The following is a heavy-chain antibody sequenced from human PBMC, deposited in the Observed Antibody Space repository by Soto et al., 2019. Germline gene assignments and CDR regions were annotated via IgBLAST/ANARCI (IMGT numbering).Heavy chain of an antibody. D-gene: IGHD2-15*01. J-gene: IGHJ4*02. CDR2: ISSNGGST. CDR1: GFTFSSYA. CDR3: ARTVVAATYYFDY. Sequence: GGSLRLSCAASGFTFSSYAMHWVRQAPGKGLEYVSAISSNGGSTYYANSVKGRFTISRDNSNNTLYLQMGSLRAEDMAVYYCARTVVAATYYFDYWGQGTLVTVSS. V-gene: IGHV3-64*01.